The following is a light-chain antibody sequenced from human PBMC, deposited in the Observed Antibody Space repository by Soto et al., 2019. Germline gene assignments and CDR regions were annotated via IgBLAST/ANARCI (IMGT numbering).Light chain of an antibody. CDR2: EVS. V-gene: IGLV2-14*01. CDR1: SSDVGGYNY. J-gene: IGLJ1*01. CDR3: SSYTSTNTQV. Sequence: QSVLTQPASVSGSPGQSITISCTGTSSDVGGYNYVSWYQQHPGKAPKLMIYEVSNRPSGLSNRFSGSKSGNTASLTISGLQAEDEADYYCSSYTSTNTQVFGTGTKATVL.